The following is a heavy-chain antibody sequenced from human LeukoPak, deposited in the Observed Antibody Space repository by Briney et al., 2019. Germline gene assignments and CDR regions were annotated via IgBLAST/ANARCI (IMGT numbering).Heavy chain of an antibody. CDR1: GYTFTGYY. Sequence: ASVKVSCKASGYTFTGYYMHWVRQAPGQGLEWMGWINPNSGGTNYAQKFQGRVTMTRDTSISTAYMELSSPRSEDTAVYYCARDLDTAMALGYWGQGTLVTVSS. CDR2: INPNSGGT. V-gene: IGHV1-2*02. CDR3: ARDLDTAMALGY. D-gene: IGHD5-18*01. J-gene: IGHJ4*02.